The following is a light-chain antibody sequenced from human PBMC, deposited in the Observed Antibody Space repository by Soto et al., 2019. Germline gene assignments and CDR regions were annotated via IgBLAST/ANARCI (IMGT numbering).Light chain of an antibody. Sequence: QSALTQPASVSGSPGQSITISCTGTSSDVGGYDYVSWYQHHPGKAPKLIIYEVINRPSGVSNRFSGSKSGNTASLTISGLQPEDEAHYYCNSYTEDTSIIFGGGTKLTVL. CDR2: EVI. V-gene: IGLV2-14*01. CDR1: SSDVGGYDY. CDR3: NSYTEDTSII. J-gene: IGLJ2*01.